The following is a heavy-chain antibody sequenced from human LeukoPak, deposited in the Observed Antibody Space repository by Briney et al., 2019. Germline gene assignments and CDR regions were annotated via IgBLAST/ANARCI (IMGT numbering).Heavy chain of an antibody. D-gene: IGHD6-6*01. Sequence: PSETLSLTCAVSGGSISSGGYSWSWIRQPPGKGLEWIGYIYHSGSTYYNPSLKSRVTISVDRSKNQFSLKLSSVTAADTAVYYCARSSSSSSRYYYGMDVWGQGTTVTVSS. V-gene: IGHV4-30-2*01. CDR3: ARSSSSSSRYYYGMDV. CDR2: IYHSGST. J-gene: IGHJ6*02. CDR1: GGSISSGGYS.